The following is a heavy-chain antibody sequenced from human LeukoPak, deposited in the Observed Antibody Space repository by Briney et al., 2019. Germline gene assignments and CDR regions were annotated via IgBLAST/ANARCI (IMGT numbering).Heavy chain of an antibody. CDR1: GYTFTSYG. J-gene: IGHJ4*02. V-gene: IGHV1-18*01. CDR3: ARVHSPRTLKSSRVSY. D-gene: IGHD4-11*01. CDR2: ISAYNGNT. Sequence: ASVKVSCKASGYTFTSYGISWVRQAPGQGLEWMGWISAYNGNTNYAQKLQGRVTMTTDTSTSTAYMELRSLRSDDTAVYYCARVHSPRTLKSSRVSYWGQGTLVTVSS.